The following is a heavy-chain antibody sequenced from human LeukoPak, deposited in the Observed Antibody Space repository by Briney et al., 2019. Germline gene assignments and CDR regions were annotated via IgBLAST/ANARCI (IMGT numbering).Heavy chain of an antibody. Sequence: SETLSLTCTVSGGSISSGSYYWSWIRQPAGKGLEWIGRIYTSGSTNYNPSLKSRVTISVDTSKNQFSLKLSSVTAADTAVYYCAREGAIVPAAPGWFDPWGQGTLVTVSS. V-gene: IGHV4-61*02. D-gene: IGHD2-2*01. CDR1: GGSISSGSYY. CDR2: IYTSGST. CDR3: AREGAIVPAAPGWFDP. J-gene: IGHJ5*02.